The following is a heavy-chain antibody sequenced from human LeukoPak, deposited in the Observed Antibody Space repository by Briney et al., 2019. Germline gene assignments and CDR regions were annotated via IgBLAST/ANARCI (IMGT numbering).Heavy chain of an antibody. CDR3: AKCYDTSGRRASDI. CDR2: ISVDGSHT. J-gene: IGHJ3*02. V-gene: IGHV3-23*01. Sequence: GGSLSLSCAASGFTFSSYAMNWVRQAPGKGLEWVSAISVDGSHTYYADPVKGRFTISRDNSKNTLSLQMNSLRAEDTAVYCCAKCYDTSGRRASDIWGQGTMVTVSS. CDR1: GFTFSSYA. D-gene: IGHD3-22*01.